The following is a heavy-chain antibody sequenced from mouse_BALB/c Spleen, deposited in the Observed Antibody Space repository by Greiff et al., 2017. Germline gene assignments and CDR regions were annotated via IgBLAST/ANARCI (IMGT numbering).Heavy chain of an antibody. CDR2: IDPENGDT. Sequence: VQLQQSGAELVRSGASVKLSCTASGFNIKDYYMQWVKQRPEQGLEWIGWIDPENGDTEYAPKFQGKATMTADTSSNTAYLQLSSLTSEDTAVYYCNAPHYGSSPWFAYWGQGTLVTVSA. CDR1: GFNIKDYY. D-gene: IGHD1-1*01. V-gene: IGHV14-4*02. CDR3: NAPHYGSSPWFAY. J-gene: IGHJ3*01.